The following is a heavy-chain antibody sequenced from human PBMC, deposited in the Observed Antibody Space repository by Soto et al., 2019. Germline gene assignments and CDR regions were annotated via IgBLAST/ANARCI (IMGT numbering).Heavy chain of an antibody. Sequence: PGGSLRLSCAASGFTFSSYAMHWVRQAPGKGLEWVTVVSYDGSNQYYADSVKGRFTISRDNSKNTLYLQMNSLRPEDTAVYYCARAPLYGSRTYHFDHWGQGTLVTVSS. V-gene: IGHV3-30-3*01. D-gene: IGHD3-10*01. CDR3: ARAPLYGSRTYHFDH. CDR1: GFTFSSYA. J-gene: IGHJ4*02. CDR2: VSYDGSNQ.